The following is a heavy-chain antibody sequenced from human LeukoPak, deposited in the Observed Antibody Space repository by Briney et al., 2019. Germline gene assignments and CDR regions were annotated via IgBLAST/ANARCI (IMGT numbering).Heavy chain of an antibody. V-gene: IGHV1-18*04. D-gene: IGHD3-9*01. CDR2: ISAYNGNT. Sequence: ASVKVSCKASGYTFTGYYMHWVRQAPGQGLEWMGWISAYNGNTNYAQKLQGRVTMTTDTSTSTAYMELRSLRSDDTAVYYCARVGISYYDILTGYQIGWFDPWGQGTLVTVSS. J-gene: IGHJ5*02. CDR1: GYTFTGYY. CDR3: ARVGISYYDILTGYQIGWFDP.